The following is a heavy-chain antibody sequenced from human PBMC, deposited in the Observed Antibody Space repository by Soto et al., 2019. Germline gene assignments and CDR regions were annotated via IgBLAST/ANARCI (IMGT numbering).Heavy chain of an antibody. Sequence: RTLTPSCAAPRYTFRNYAMHWFRQAPGKGLEWVAVISDGGSQKYSAESVKGRFIISRDNSENTLYLQMNSLRAEDTAVYYCVRDMDRSSWYFPRFDYWRQGTAVTVSS. V-gene: IGHV3-30-3*01. J-gene: IGHJ4*02. CDR1: RYTFRNYA. CDR3: VRDMDRSSWYFPRFDY. CDR2: ISDGGSQK. D-gene: IGHD6-13*01.